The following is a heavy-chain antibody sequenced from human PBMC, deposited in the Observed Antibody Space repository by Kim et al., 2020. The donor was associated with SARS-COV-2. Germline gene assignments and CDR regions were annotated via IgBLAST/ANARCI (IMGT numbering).Heavy chain of an antibody. V-gene: IGHV4-39*01. CDR3: ARYSSGWPKSQYFDY. Sequence: PALKSRVTISVDTSKNQFSLKLSSVTAADTAVYYCARYSSGWPKSQYFDYWGQGTLVTVSS. J-gene: IGHJ4*02. D-gene: IGHD6-19*01.